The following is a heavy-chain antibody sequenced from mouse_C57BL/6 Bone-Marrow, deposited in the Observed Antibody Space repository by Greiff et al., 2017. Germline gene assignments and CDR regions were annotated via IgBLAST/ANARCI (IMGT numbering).Heavy chain of an antibody. CDR1: GYTFTDYY. V-gene: IGHV1-19*01. CDR2: INPYTGGT. J-gene: IGHJ2*01. Sequence: VQLKESGPVLVKPGASVKMSCKASGYTFTDYYMNWVKQSHGKSLEWIGVINPYTGGTSYNQKFKGKATLTVDKSSSTAYMELNSLTSEDSAVYYGARSRAAYYFDYWGQGTTLTVSS. D-gene: IGHD6-1*01. CDR3: ARSRAAYYFDY.